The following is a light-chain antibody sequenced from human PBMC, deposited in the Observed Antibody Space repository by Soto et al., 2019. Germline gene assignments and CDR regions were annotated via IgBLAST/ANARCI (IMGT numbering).Light chain of an antibody. CDR1: QGISSY. CDR2: AAS. Sequence: DIQLTQSPSFLSASVGDRVTITCRASQGISSYSAWYQQKPGKAPKLLIYAASTLQSGVPSRFSGSGSGTEFTLTISSLQPEDFATYYCQQPNGLTFGGGTKVEIK. V-gene: IGKV1-9*01. CDR3: QQPNGLT. J-gene: IGKJ4*01.